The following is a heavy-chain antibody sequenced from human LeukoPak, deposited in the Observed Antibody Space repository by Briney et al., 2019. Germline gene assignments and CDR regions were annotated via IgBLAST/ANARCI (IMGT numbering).Heavy chain of an antibody. CDR1: GFTFSNYA. J-gene: IGHJ4*02. V-gene: IGHV3-15*01. D-gene: IGHD3-16*01. Sequence: GGSLRLSCAASGFTFSNYAISWVRQAPGKGLEWVGRIKSKTDGGTTDYAAPVKGRFTISRDDSKNTLYLQMNSLKTEDTAVYYCTTDPGMITFGGVIRDYWGQGTLVTVSS. CDR3: TTDPGMITFGGVIRDY. CDR2: IKSKTDGGTT.